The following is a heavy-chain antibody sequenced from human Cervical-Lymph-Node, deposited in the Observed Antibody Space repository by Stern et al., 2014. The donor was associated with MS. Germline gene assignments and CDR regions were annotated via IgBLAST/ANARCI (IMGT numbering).Heavy chain of an antibody. CDR1: GLTFGDYS. CDR3: AKEGSSSLTGGAFGI. Sequence: VQLEESGGGLVQPGRSRRLSCAVSGLTFGDYSMPWVRQAPGKGLEWVSGISWNSDTIGYAESVKGRFTISRDNVKNSLYLQMNTLRAEDTAFYYCAKEGSSSLTGGAFGIWGQGTMVTVSS. D-gene: IGHD6-13*01. V-gene: IGHV3-9*01. CDR2: ISWNSDTI. J-gene: IGHJ3*02.